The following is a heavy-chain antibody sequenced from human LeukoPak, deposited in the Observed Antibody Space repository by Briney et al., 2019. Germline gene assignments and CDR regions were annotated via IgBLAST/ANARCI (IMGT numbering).Heavy chain of an antibody. CDR3: ARGWRPYARTYYYYYGMDV. D-gene: IGHD6-6*01. CDR2: IIPILGTA. V-gene: IGHV1-69*04. J-gene: IGHJ6*02. CDR1: GGTFSSYA. Sequence: ASVKVSCKASGGTFSSYAISWVRQAPGQGLEWMGRIIPILGTANYAQTFQGRVTITADKSTSTAYMELSSLRSEDTAVYYCARGWRPYARTYYYYYGMDVWGQGTTVTVSS.